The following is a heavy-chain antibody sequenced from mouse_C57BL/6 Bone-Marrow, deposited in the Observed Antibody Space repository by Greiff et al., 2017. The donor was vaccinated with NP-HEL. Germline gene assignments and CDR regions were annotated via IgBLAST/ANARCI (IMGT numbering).Heavy chain of an antibody. J-gene: IGHJ4*01. CDR2: IYPRSGNT. V-gene: IGHV1-81*01. D-gene: IGHD4-1*01. CDR3: ARGLGSMDY. Sequence: VKLQQSGAELARPGASVKLSCKASGYTFTSYGISWVKQRTGQGLEWIGEIYPRSGNTYYNEKFKGKATLTADKSSSTAYMELRSLTSEDSAVYFCARGLGSMDYWGQGTSVTVSS. CDR1: GYTFTSYG.